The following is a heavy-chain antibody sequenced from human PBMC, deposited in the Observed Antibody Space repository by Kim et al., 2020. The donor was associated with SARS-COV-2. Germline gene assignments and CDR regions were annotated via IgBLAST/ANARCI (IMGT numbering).Heavy chain of an antibody. V-gene: IGHV1-3*01. Sequence: ASVKVSCKASGYTFTSYAMHWVRQAPGQRLEWMGWINAGNGNTKYSQKFQGRVTITRDTSASTAYMELSSLRSEDTAVYYCARAEGRGVVRGLGYWGQGTLVTVSS. J-gene: IGHJ4*02. CDR1: GYTFTSYA. CDR2: INAGNGNT. CDR3: ARAEGRGVVRGLGY. D-gene: IGHD3-16*01.